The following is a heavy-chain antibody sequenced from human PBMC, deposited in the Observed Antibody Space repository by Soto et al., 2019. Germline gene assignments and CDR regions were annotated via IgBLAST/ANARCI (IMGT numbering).Heavy chain of an antibody. CDR2: TYYSGST. D-gene: IGHD2-15*01. Sequence: SETLSLTCTVSGGSISSYYWSWIRQPPGKGLEWIGYTYYSGSTNYNPSLKSRVTISVDTSKNQFSLKLSSVTAAATAVYYCACVTRVVVPATLCWYYLDCGGKGTLVTVSS. CDR3: ACVTRVVVPATLCWYYLDC. V-gene: IGHV4-59*01. J-gene: IGHJ4*02. CDR1: GGSISSYY.